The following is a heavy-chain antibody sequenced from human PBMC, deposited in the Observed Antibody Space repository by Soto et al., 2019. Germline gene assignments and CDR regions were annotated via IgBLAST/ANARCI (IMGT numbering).Heavy chain of an antibody. CDR1: GFTFSSYA. Sequence: GGSLRLSCAASGFTFSSYAMSWVRQAPGKGLEWVSAISGSGGSTYYADSVKGRFTISRDNSKNTLYLQMNSLRAEDTAVYYCAKDVVAATLTTETIDYWGQGTLVTVSS. D-gene: IGHD2-15*01. V-gene: IGHV3-23*01. CDR2: ISGSGGST. J-gene: IGHJ4*02. CDR3: AKDVVAATLTTETIDY.